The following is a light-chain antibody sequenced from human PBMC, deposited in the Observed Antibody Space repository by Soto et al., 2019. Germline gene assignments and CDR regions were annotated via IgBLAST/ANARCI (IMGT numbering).Light chain of an antibody. J-gene: IGKJ1*01. CDR3: QQYGSPGT. Sequence: EIVLTHSPGTLSLSPCERAALSFSASQSVSNNYLAWYQQKPGQAPRLLNYGATNRATGHPSRFSGRWAGTDFTHTISRLEPEDFAVYYCQQYGSPGTFGQGTKVDIK. CDR2: GAT. CDR1: QSVSNNY. V-gene: IGKV3-20*01.